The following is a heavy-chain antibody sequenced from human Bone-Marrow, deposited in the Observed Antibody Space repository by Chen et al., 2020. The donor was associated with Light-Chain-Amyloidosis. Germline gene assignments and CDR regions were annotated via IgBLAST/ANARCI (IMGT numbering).Heavy chain of an antibody. CDR1: GGSISGTSYD. Sequence: QLQLPESGPRVVKPSETLSLTCAVSGGSISGTSYDWVWIRQPPGKGLEWIGTFYYTGITYYNPSLKSRVTISVDMSKNQFSLILSSVTAADTAVYFCARDLEAVTSYNYYYYMDVWGKGTTVTVSS. CDR2: FYYTGIT. D-gene: IGHD6-19*01. J-gene: IGHJ6*03. V-gene: IGHV4-39*07. CDR3: ARDLEAVTSYNYYYYMDV.